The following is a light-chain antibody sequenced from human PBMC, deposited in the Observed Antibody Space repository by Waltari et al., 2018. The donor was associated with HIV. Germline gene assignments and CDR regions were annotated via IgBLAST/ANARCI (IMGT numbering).Light chain of an antibody. Sequence: QSVLTQPPSVSGAPGQRVTISCPGSSSNIGAGYDVPWYQQLPGPAPKLLIYGNSNRPSGVPDRFSGSKSGTSASLAITGLQAEDEADYYCQSYDSSLSGSWVFGGGTKLTVL. CDR1: SSNIGAGYD. CDR2: GNS. V-gene: IGLV1-40*01. CDR3: QSYDSSLSGSWV. J-gene: IGLJ3*02.